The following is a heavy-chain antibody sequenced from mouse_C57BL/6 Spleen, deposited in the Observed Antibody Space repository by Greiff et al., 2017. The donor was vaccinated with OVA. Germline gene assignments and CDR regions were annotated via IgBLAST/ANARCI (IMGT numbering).Heavy chain of an antibody. CDR3: ARMGLTPPSGYDVWYFDY. D-gene: IGHD2-2*01. CDR1: GFSLSTFGMG. Sequence: QVQLQQSGPGILQPSPTLSLTCSFSGFSLSTFGMGVGWIRPPSGKGLEWLAHIWWDDDKYYNPALKSRPTISKDTSKNQVFLKIAYLETADTATYDCARMGLTPPSGYDVWYFDYWGQGTTLTVSS. V-gene: IGHV8-8*01. CDR2: IWWDDDK. J-gene: IGHJ2*01.